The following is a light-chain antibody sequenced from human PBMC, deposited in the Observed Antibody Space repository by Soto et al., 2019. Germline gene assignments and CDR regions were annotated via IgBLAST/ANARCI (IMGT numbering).Light chain of an antibody. CDR2: EVN. Sequence: QSVLTQPPSASESPGQSVTISCTGTSSDVGGNNFLSWYQQHPGKAPKLIIYEVNKRPSGVPDRFSGSKSGNTASLTVSGLQAEDEADYYCSSHGRSSKFYVFGTGTKVTVL. J-gene: IGLJ1*01. CDR1: SSDVGGNNF. CDR3: SSHGRSSKFYV. V-gene: IGLV2-8*01.